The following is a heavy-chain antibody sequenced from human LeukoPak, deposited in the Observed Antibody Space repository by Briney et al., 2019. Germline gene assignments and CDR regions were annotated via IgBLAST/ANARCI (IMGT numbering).Heavy chain of an antibody. CDR1: GGSISSSSYY. D-gene: IGHD6-19*01. CDR3: AGGGWLVNAFDI. J-gene: IGHJ3*02. Sequence: SETLSLTCTVSGGSISSSSYYWDWIRQPPGKGLEWIGSIYYSGSTYYNPSLKSRVTMSVDTSKNQFSLKLSSVTAADTAVYYCAGGGWLVNAFDIWGQGTMVTVSS. V-gene: IGHV4-39*07. CDR2: IYYSGST.